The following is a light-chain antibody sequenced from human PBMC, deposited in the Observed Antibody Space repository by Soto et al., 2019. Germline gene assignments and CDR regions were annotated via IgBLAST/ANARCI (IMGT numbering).Light chain of an antibody. CDR3: QQCNNWTCT. CDR1: QSVSSN. V-gene: IGKV3-15*01. CDR2: GAS. J-gene: IGKJ2*01. Sequence: EIVMTQSPATLSVSPGERATLSCRASQSVSSNFAWYQQKPGEAPRLLIHGASTRATGIKARFSGGGSGKDFTLTSSSLQYEDFADYYCQQCNNWTCTFGQGTKLEIK.